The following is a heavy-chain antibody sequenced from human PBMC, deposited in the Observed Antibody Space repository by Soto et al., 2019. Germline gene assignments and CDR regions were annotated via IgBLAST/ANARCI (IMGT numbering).Heavy chain of an antibody. D-gene: IGHD6-6*01. Sequence: SETLSLTCTVSGGSISSYYWSWIRQPPGKGLEWIGYIYYSGSTNYNPSLKSRVTVSVDTSKNQFSLKLSSVTAADTAVYYCARALPRIAASREGDYWGQGTLVTVSS. CDR3: ARALPRIAASREGDY. J-gene: IGHJ4*02. CDR2: IYYSGST. CDR1: GGSISSYY. V-gene: IGHV4-59*01.